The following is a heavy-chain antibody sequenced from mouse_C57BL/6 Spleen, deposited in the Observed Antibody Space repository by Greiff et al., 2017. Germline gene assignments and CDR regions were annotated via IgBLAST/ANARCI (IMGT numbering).Heavy chain of an antibody. V-gene: IGHV1-69*01. CDR1: GYTFTSYW. D-gene: IGHD4-1*01. Sequence: QVQLQQPGAELVMPGASVKLSCKASGYTFTSYWMHWVKQRPGQGLEWIGEIDPSDSYTNSNQKFKGKSTLTVDKSSSTAYMQLSSLTSEDSAVYYCAGTGTDYYAMDYWGQGTSVTVSS. CDR3: AGTGTDYYAMDY. CDR2: IDPSDSYT. J-gene: IGHJ4*01.